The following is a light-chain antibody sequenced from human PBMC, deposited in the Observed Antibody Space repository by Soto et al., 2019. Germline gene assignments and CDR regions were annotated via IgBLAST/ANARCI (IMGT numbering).Light chain of an antibody. CDR3: QQYKNWRPIT. V-gene: IGKV3-15*01. CDR1: QSVSIN. Sequence: ELAMTQSPATLSVSPGERATLSCSASQSVSINLAWYKQKPGQAPRPPIYGTSTRATGIPARFRGSGSGTEFTLTISILKSEDVAVYFCQQYKNWRPITFGHGTRLEIK. J-gene: IGKJ5*01. CDR2: GTS.